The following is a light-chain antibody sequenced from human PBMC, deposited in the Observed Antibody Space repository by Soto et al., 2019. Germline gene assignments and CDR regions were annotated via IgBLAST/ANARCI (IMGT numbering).Light chain of an antibody. V-gene: IGKV3-20*01. CDR1: QSVSSSF. Sequence: EIVLTQSPGTLSLSPGERATLSCRPSQSVSSSFLAWYQQKPGQARRLLIYGASSRATGIPDRFSGSGSGTDFTLAISRLEPEDFAVYYCQQYGSSPLTFGGGTKVEIK. CDR3: QQYGSSPLT. J-gene: IGKJ4*01. CDR2: GAS.